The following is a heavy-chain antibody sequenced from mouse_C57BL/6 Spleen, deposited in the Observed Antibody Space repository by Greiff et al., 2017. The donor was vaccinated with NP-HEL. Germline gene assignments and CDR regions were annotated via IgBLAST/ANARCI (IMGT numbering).Heavy chain of an antibody. V-gene: IGHV2-9-1*01. J-gene: IGHJ1*03. D-gene: IGHD1-1*01. CDR1: GFSLTSYA. CDR2: IWTGGGT. Sequence: QVQLKESGPGLVAPSQSLSITCTVSGFSLTSYAISWVRQPPGKGLEWLGVIWTGGGTNYNSALKSRLSISKDNSKSQVFLKMNSLQTDDTARYXCARNKPYYYGSSLGYFDVWGTGTTVTVSS. CDR3: ARNKPYYYGSSLGYFDV.